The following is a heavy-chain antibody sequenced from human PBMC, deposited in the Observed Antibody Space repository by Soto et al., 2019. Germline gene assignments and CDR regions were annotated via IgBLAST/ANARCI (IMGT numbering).Heavy chain of an antibody. V-gene: IGHV1-18*01. J-gene: IGHJ4*02. Sequence: AASVKVSCKASGYTFTSYGISWVRQAPGQGLEWMGWISTYNGNTHYARNLQGRVTMTTDTSTSTVYMELRSLRSDDTAVFYCVRDDCINDVCYMAYWGQGTLVTVSS. CDR2: ISTYNGNT. CDR1: GYTFTSYG. D-gene: IGHD2-8*01. CDR3: VRDDCINDVCYMAY.